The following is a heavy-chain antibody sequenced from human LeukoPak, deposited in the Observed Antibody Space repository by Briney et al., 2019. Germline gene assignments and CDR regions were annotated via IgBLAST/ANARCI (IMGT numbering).Heavy chain of an antibody. CDR2: INHSGST. CDR3: ARVARKRGYSYGSLDY. V-gene: IGHV4-34*01. J-gene: IGHJ4*02. CDR1: GGSFSGYY. D-gene: IGHD5-18*01. Sequence: ASETLSLTCAVYGGSFSGYYWSWIRQPPGKGLEWIGEINHSGSTNYNPSLKSRVTISVDTSKNQFSLKLSSVTAADTAVYYCARVARKRGYSYGSLDYWGQGTLVTVSS.